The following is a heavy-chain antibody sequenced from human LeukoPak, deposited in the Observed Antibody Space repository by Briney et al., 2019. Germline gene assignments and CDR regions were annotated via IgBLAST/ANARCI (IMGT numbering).Heavy chain of an antibody. J-gene: IGHJ6*02. CDR3: ARQGSYCRGGSCYFHYGMDV. V-gene: IGHV4-59*08. CDR2: IYYSGST. Sequence: SETLSLTCTVSGGSISSYYWSWIRQPPGKGLEWIGYIYYSGSTNYNPSLKSRVTISVDTSKNQFSLKLSSVTAADTAVYYCARQGSYCRGGSCYFHYGMDVWGQGTTVTVSS. D-gene: IGHD2-15*01. CDR1: GGSISSYY.